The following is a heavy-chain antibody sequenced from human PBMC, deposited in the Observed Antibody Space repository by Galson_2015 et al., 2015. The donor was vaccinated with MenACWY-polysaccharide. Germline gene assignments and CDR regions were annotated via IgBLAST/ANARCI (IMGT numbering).Heavy chain of an antibody. D-gene: IGHD4-17*01. J-gene: IGHJ6*02. Sequence: SVKVSCKASGYTFTSYDINWVRQATGQGLEWMGWMNPNSGNTGYAQKFQGRVTMTRNTSISTAYMELSSLRSEDTAVYYCAREGPTTVIYFYYGMDVWGQGTTVTVSS. CDR2: MNPNSGNT. CDR3: AREGPTTVIYFYYGMDV. V-gene: IGHV1-8*01. CDR1: GYTFTSYD.